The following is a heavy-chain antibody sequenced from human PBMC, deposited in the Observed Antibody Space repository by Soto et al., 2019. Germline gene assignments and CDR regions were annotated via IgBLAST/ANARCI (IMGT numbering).Heavy chain of an antibody. CDR3: ARGPGDSSGWYDWFDP. CDR2: ISSSGSTI. V-gene: IGHV3-48*03. CDR1: GFTFSSYE. J-gene: IGHJ5*02. D-gene: IGHD6-19*01. Sequence: EVQLVESGGGLVQPGGSLRLSCAASGFTFSSYEMNWVRQAPGKGLEWVSYISSSGSTIYYADSVKGRFTISRDNAKNSLYLQMNSLRAEDTAVYYCARGPGDSSGWYDWFDPWGQGTLVTVSS.